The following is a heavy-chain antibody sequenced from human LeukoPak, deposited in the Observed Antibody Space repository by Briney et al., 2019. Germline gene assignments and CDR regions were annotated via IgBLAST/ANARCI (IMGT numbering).Heavy chain of an antibody. CDR3: AREGYSYGLNWLDS. CDR1: GYTFTGYG. Sequence: ASVKVSCKASGYTFTGYGNSWVRQAPGQGLEWMGWISAYNGNTNYAQKLQGRVTMTTDTSTSTAYMELRSLRSDDTAVYYCAREGYSYGLNWLDSWGQGTLVTVSS. J-gene: IGHJ5*01. CDR2: ISAYNGNT. V-gene: IGHV1-18*01. D-gene: IGHD5-18*01.